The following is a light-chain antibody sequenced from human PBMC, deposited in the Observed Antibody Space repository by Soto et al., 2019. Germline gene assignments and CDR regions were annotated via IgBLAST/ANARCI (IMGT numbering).Light chain of an antibody. V-gene: IGLV2-23*01. CDR1: SSDVGSYNL. Sequence: QSALTQPASVSGSPGQSITISCTGTSSDVGSYNLVSWYQQHPAKAPKLMIYEGSKRPSGVSNRFSGSNSGNTASLTISGLQAEDEADYYCCSYAGSSTLVFAGGTKLTVL. CDR3: CSYAGSSTLV. CDR2: EGS. J-gene: IGLJ3*02.